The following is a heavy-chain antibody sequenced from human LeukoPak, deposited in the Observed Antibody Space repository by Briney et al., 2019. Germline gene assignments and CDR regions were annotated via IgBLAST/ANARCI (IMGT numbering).Heavy chain of an antibody. CDR2: ISSSGSTI. Sequence: GGSLRLSYAASGFTFSSYEMNWVRQAPGKGLEWVSYISSSGSTIYYADSVKGRFTISRDNAKNSLYLQMNSLRAEDTAVYYCARRTCSGGSCYFDYWGQGTLVTVSS. D-gene: IGHD2-15*01. CDR1: GFTFSSYE. CDR3: ARRTCSGGSCYFDY. V-gene: IGHV3-48*03. J-gene: IGHJ4*02.